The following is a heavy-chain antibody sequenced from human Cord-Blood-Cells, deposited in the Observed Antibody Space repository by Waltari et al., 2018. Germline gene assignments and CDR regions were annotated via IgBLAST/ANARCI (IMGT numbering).Heavy chain of an antibody. CDR3: ARDGMRSGYELEDY. D-gene: IGHD5-12*01. V-gene: IGHV3-33*01. CDR1: GFTFSSYG. J-gene: IGHJ4*02. CDR2: IWYNGSNK. Sequence: QVQLVESGGGVVQPGRSLRLSCAASGFTFSSYGMHWVRQAPGKGLEWVSVIWYNGSNKYYADSVKGRFTITRDNSKTTLYLQMNSLRAEDTAVYYCARDGMRSGYELEDYWGQGTLVTVSS.